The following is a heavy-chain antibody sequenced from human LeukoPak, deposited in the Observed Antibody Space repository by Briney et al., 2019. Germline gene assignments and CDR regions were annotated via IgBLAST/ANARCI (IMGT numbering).Heavy chain of an antibody. Sequence: GSLRLSCAASGFTFSSYAMHWVRQAPGKGLEWVAVISYDGSNKYYADSVKGRFTISRDNSKNTLYLQMNSLRAEDTAVYYCARDTVTTWEEYYFDYWGQGTLVTVSS. V-gene: IGHV3-30*04. J-gene: IGHJ4*02. CDR3: ARDTVTTWEEYYFDY. CDR1: GFTFSSYA. CDR2: ISYDGSNK. D-gene: IGHD4-17*01.